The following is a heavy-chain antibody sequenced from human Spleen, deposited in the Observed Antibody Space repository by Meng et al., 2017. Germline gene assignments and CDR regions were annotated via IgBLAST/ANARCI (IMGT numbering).Heavy chain of an antibody. V-gene: IGHV1-69*05. CDR1: GGIFSNSV. CDR3: ARKAGNCITTTCYSLDY. D-gene: IGHD2-2*01. J-gene: IGHJ4*02. Sequence: SVKVSCKAPGGIFSNSVVGWVRQAPGQGLEWMGGINGVFGTTNYAQKFQGRVTITTDESTSTVYMELARLTSEDTAVYFCARKAGNCITTTCYSLDYWGQGTRVTGSS. CDR2: INGVFGTT.